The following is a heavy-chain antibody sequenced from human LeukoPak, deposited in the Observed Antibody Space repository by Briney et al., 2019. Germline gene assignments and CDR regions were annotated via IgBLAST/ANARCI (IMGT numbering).Heavy chain of an antibody. V-gene: IGHV7-4-1*02. CDR1: GYTFTSYG. CDR3: ARSLTVRGVTSGY. Sequence: ASVKVSCKASGYTFTSYGINWVRQAPGQGLEWMGWINTNTGNPTYAQGFTGRFVFSLDTSVSTAYLQISGLKAEDTAVYYCARSLTVRGVTSGYWGQGTLVTVSS. CDR2: INTNTGNP. D-gene: IGHD3-10*01. J-gene: IGHJ4*02.